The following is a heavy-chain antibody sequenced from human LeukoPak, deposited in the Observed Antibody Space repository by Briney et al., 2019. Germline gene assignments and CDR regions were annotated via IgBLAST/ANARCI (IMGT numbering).Heavy chain of an antibody. CDR3: ARLYGGSRYYYYYYYMDV. V-gene: IGHV4-4*09. J-gene: IGHJ6*03. CDR1: GGSISSYY. D-gene: IGHD5-12*01. CDR2: IYTSGST. Sequence: SETLSLTCTVSGGSISSYYWSWIRPPPGKGLEWIGYIYTSGSTNYNPSLKSRVTISVDTSKNQFSLKLSSVTAADTAVYYCARLYGGSRYYYYYYYMDVWGKGTTVTVSS.